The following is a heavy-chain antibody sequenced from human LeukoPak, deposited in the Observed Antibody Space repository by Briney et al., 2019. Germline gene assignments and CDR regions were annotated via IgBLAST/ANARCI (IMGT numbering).Heavy chain of an antibody. J-gene: IGHJ4*02. V-gene: IGHV3-23*01. CDR2: ISGSGGST. CDR3: AEVKYYYDSSGYPADY. CDR1: GFTFSSYA. D-gene: IGHD3-22*01. Sequence: SGGSLRLSCAASGFTFSSYAMSWVRQAPGKGLEWVSAISGSGGSTYYADSVKGRFTISRDNSKNTLYLQMNSLRAEDTAVYYCAEVKYYYDSSGYPADYWGQGTLVTVSS.